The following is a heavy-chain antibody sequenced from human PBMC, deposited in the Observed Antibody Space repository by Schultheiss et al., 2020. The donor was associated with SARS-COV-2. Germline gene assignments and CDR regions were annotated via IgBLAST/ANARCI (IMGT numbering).Heavy chain of an antibody. V-gene: IGHV3-7*01. CDR3: ARAPGIAVGGPMDV. CDR1: GFTFSSYW. D-gene: IGHD6-19*01. J-gene: IGHJ6*04. CDR2: IKQDGSEK. Sequence: GGSLRLSCAASGFTFSSYWMSWVRQAPGKGLEWVANIKQDGSEKYYVDSVKGRFTISRDNAKNSLYLQMNSLRAEDTAVYYCARAPGIAVGGPMDVWGKGTTVTVSS.